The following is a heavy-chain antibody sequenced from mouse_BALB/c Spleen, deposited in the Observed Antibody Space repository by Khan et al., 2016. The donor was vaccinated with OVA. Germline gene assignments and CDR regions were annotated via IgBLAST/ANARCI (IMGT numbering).Heavy chain of an antibody. CDR2: IGPGSSNT. CDR1: GYTFTSYW. Sequence: DLVKPGTSVKLSCKASGYTFTSYWINWIKQRSGQGLEWIGRIGPGSSNTYYSEMFKGKAALTVDTSSTTAYIQLSSLSSEDSAVYFCARENYYGRTYYAMDYWGQGTSVTVSS. V-gene: IGHV1S41*01. D-gene: IGHD1-1*01. J-gene: IGHJ4*01. CDR3: ARENYYGRTYYAMDY.